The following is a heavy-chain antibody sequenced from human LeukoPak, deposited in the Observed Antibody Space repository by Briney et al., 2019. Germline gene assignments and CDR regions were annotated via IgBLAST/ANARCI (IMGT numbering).Heavy chain of an antibody. CDR3: ARRISDYVWGSCRYRPYYFDY. J-gene: IGHJ4*02. Sequence: SETLSLTCAVYGGSFSGYYWSWIRQPPGKGLEWIGEINHSGSTNYNPSLKSRVTISVDTSKNQFSLKLSSVTAADTAVYYCARRISDYVWGSCRYRPYYFDYWGQGTLVTVSS. CDR1: GGSFSGYY. CDR2: INHSGST. D-gene: IGHD3-16*02. V-gene: IGHV4-34*01.